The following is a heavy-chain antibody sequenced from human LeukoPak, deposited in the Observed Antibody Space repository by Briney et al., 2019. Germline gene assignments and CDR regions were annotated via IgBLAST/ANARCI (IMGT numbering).Heavy chain of an antibody. CDR2: INPSGGST. CDR3: ALSSNDFDY. J-gene: IGHJ4*02. CDR1: GGTFSSYA. V-gene: IGHV1-46*01. D-gene: IGHD3-10*01. Sequence: ASVKVSCKASGGTFSSYAISWVRQAPGQGLEWMGLINPSGGSTSYAQKFQGRVTMTRDTSTSTVYMELSSLRSEDTAVYYCALSSNDFDYWGQGTLVTVSS.